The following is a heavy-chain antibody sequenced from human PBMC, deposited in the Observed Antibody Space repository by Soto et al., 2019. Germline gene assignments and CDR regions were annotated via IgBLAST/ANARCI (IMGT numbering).Heavy chain of an antibody. CDR2: IIPIFGTA. Sequence: GASVKVSCKASGGTFSSYAISWVRQAPGQGLEWMGGIIPIFGTANYAQKFQGRVTITADESTSTAYMELSSLRSEDTAVYYCARVDDFWSGHYDYYYYGMDVWGQGTTVTVSS. CDR3: ARVDDFWSGHYDYYYYGMDV. J-gene: IGHJ6*02. D-gene: IGHD3-3*01. V-gene: IGHV1-69*13. CDR1: GGTFSSYA.